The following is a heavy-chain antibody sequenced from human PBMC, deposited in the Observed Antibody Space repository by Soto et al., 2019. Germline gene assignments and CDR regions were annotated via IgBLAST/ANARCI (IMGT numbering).Heavy chain of an antibody. CDR3: TTDPYDSSGYTIDY. CDR2: IKSKTDGGTT. Sequence: EVQLVESGGGLVKPGGSLRLSCAASGFTFSNAWMNWVRQAPGKGLEWVGRIKSKTDGGTTDYAAPVKGRFTISRDDSKNTLYLQMNSLKTEDTAVYYCTTDPYDSSGYTIDYWGQGTLVTVSS. CDR1: GFTFSNAW. V-gene: IGHV3-15*07. D-gene: IGHD3-22*01. J-gene: IGHJ4*02.